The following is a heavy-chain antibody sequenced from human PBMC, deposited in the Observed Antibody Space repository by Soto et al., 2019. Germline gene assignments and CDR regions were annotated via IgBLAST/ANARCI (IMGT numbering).Heavy chain of an antibody. Sequence: PGGSLRLSCAASGFTFSTYAMAWVRQAPGKGLEWVSGVSASGLNTDYADPVKGRFYISRDNSKNTLYPQMNSLRAEDTAVYYCAREGFRGVMSYYGMDVWGQGTTVTVSS. CDR1: GFTFSTYA. V-gene: IGHV3-23*01. D-gene: IGHD3-16*01. CDR3: AREGFRGVMSYYGMDV. CDR2: VSASGLNT. J-gene: IGHJ6*02.